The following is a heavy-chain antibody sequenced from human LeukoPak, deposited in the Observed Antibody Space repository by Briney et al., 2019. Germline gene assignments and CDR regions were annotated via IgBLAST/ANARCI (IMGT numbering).Heavy chain of an antibody. CDR2: IIPIFGTA. CDR3: ARSRGYSYGHSNWFDH. V-gene: IGHV1-69*05. Sequence: SVKVSCKASGGTFISYAISWVRQAPGQGLEWRGGIIPIFGTANYAQKFQGRVTITTDESTSTAYMELSSLRSEDTAVSYCARSRGYSYGHSNWFDHWGQGTLVTVSS. CDR1: GGTFISYA. D-gene: IGHD5-18*01. J-gene: IGHJ5*02.